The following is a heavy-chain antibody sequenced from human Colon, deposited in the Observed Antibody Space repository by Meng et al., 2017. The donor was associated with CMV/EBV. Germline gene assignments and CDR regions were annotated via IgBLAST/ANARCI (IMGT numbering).Heavy chain of an antibody. CDR2: IKQDGSET. CDR1: GFTFSSHW. V-gene: IGHV3-7*01. CDR3: ARAVYFPLYHFNS. Sequence: GESLKISCAASGFTFSSHWMSWVRRAPGKGLEWVASIKQDGSETSYVDSVEGRFTISRDNAKNSLYLQMNSQRAEDTAVYYCARAVYFPLYHFNSWGQGTLVTVSS. J-gene: IGHJ4*02. D-gene: IGHD2-2*01.